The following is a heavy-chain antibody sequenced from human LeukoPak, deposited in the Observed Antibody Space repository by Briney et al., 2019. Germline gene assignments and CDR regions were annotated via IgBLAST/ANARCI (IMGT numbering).Heavy chain of an antibody. V-gene: IGHV4-59*01. Sequence: SETLSLTCTVSGGSISSYYWSWIRQPPGKGLEWIGYFYYSGSTSYNPSLQGRVTISVDTSKNHFSLKLTSVTAADTAVYYCARLLDNDSSGYPDTFDMWGQGTMVTVSS. CDR2: FYYSGST. CDR3: ARLLDNDSSGYPDTFDM. CDR1: GGSISSYY. D-gene: IGHD3-22*01. J-gene: IGHJ3*02.